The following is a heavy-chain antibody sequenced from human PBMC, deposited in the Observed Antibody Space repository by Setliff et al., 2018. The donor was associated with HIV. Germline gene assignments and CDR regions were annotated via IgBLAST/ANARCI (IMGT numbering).Heavy chain of an antibody. CDR2: ISYDGSRI. CDR3: ATARIPTGGTSTSFDY. V-gene: IGHV3-30*01. CDR1: GFTFRDFA. D-gene: IGHD1-1*01. Sequence: GGSLRLSCVGSGFTFRDFAMHWVRQAPGKGLEWVSSISYDGSRIHYAGSVKGRFSISRDNSKNTLSLQVNGLGPEDTAVYYCATARIPTGGTSTSFDYWGQGTLVTVSS. J-gene: IGHJ4*02.